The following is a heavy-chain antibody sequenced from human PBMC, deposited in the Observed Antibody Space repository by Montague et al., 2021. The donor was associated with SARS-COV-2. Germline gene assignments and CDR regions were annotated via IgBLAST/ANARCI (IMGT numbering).Heavy chain of an antibody. CDR2: IYTSGST. V-gene: IGHV4-4*07. Sequence: SETLSLTCTVSGGSISSYYWSWIRQPSGKGLEWIGRIYTSGSTNXNPSLKSRVTMSVDTSKNQFSLKLRSVTAADTAVYFCARDALERQWWRLGWFDPWGQGTLVTVSS. CDR1: GGSISSYY. CDR3: ARDALERQWWRLGWFDP. J-gene: IGHJ5*02. D-gene: IGHD1-1*01.